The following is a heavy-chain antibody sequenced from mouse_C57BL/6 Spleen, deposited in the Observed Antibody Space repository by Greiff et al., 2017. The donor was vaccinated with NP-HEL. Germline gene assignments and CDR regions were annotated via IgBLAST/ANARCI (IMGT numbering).Heavy chain of an antibody. J-gene: IGHJ1*03. CDR1: GYTFTSYW. CDR2: IDPNSGGT. V-gene: IGHV1-72*01. D-gene: IGHD1-1*01. CDR3: AYYYGSSYVWYFDV. Sequence: QVQLKQPGAELVKPGASVKLSCKASGYTFTSYWMHWVKQRPGRGLEWIGRIDPNSGGTKYNEKFKSKATLTVDKPSSTAYMQLSSLTSEDSAVYYCAYYYGSSYVWYFDVWGTGTTVTVSS.